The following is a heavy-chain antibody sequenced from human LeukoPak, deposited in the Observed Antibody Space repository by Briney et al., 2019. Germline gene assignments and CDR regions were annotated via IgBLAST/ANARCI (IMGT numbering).Heavy chain of an antibody. D-gene: IGHD2-15*01. CDR2: MFYRGST. CDR1: GVSISTSTHY. CDR3: VRQGGWGGAASLIEF. Sequence: SETLSLTCTVSGVSISTSTHYWAWIRQPPGKVLEWIASMFYRGSTYYNASLMSRVTLSVATSMNQLSLKLSSVTASETATFYCVRQGGWGGAASLIEFWGQGTLVTVSS. V-gene: IGHV4-39*01. J-gene: IGHJ4*02.